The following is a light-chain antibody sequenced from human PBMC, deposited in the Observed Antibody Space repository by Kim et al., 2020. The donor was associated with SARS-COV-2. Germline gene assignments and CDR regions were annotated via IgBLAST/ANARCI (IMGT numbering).Light chain of an antibody. CDR1: QDIRND. J-gene: IGKJ5*01. Sequence: ASVGDRVTITCRAKQDIRNDLGWYQQNPGRAPKRLIYGASSLQSGVPSRFSGSGSGTEFTLTSSSLQPEDFATYFCLQHNNYPITFGQGTRLEIK. CDR2: GAS. V-gene: IGKV1-17*01. CDR3: LQHNNYPIT.